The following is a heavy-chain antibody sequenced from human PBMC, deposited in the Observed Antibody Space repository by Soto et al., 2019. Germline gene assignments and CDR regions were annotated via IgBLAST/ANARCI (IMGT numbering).Heavy chain of an antibody. CDR2: TTSDGARI. J-gene: IGHJ4*02. CDR1: GFAFSTYG. D-gene: IGHD1-26*01. V-gene: IGHV3-30*03. CDR3: ARKNPGREWELPDY. Sequence: QVQLVESGGGVVQPGRSLRLSCVASGFAFSTYGMHWVRQAPGKGLEWVAVTTSDGARINYADSVKGRFTISRDNSRTTLYLQMNSLSIDDRAVYYCARKNPGREWELPDYWGQGTLVTVSS.